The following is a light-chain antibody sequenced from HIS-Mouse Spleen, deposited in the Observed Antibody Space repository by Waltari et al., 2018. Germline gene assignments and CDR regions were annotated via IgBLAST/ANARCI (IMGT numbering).Light chain of an antibody. CDR3: NSRDSSGNHLV. J-gene: IGLJ3*02. V-gene: IGLV3-19*01. CDR1: SLRSDY. CDR2: GKN. Sequence: SSELTQDPAVSVALGQTVRITCRGDSLRSDYASWYQQKPGQAPVLVIYGKNNRPTGIPDRFSGSSSGNTASLTITGAQAEDEADYYCNSRDSSGNHLVFGGGTKLTVL.